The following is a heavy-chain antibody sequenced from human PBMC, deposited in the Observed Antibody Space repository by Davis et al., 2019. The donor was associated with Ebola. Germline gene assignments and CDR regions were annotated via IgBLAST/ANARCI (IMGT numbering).Heavy chain of an antibody. CDR1: GYTFSNYG. Sequence: ASVKVSCKASGYTFSNYGISWVRQAPGQGLEWVGWTSADNGNTHSAQKFQGRVTMTTDTSTSTAYMELRSLRSDDTAVYYCARALTTVTTGWFDPWGQGTLVTVSS. CDR2: TSADNGNT. D-gene: IGHD4-17*01. V-gene: IGHV1-18*01. J-gene: IGHJ5*02. CDR3: ARALTTVTTGWFDP.